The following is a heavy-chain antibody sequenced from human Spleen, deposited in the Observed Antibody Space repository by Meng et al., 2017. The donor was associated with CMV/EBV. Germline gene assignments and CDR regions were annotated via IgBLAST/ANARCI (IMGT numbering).Heavy chain of an antibody. CDR3: TRGPYTYSGTPHPDY. D-gene: IGHD1-26*01. V-gene: IGHV1-46*01. CDR1: GYTFTYYY. J-gene: IGHJ4*02. Sequence: ASVKVSCKASGYTFTYYYMHWVRQAPGQGLEWMGMINPTDGITNYAQRFQGRVTVTRETSTGTVYMELSSLRSEDTAVYYCTRGPYTYSGTPHPDYWGQGTLVTVSS. CDR2: INPTDGIT.